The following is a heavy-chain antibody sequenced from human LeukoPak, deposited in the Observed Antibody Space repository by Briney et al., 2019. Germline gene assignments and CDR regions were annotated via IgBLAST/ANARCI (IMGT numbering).Heavy chain of an antibody. J-gene: IGHJ4*02. CDR2: INHSGST. CDR1: GGSFSGYY. D-gene: IGHD3-10*01. V-gene: IGHV4-34*01. Sequence: SEPLSLTCAVYGGSFSGYYWSWIRQPPGKGLEWIGEINHSGSTNYNPSLKSQVTISADTSRNQACLKLSSVSAADTAVYYCARGRYYGSGRATVGGWGQGTLVTVSS. CDR3: ARGRYYGSGRATVGG.